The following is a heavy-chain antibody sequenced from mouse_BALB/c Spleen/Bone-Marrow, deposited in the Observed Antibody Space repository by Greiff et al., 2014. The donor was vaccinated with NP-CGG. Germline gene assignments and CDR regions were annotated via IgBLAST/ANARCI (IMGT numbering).Heavy chain of an antibody. CDR3: ARALPY. J-gene: IGHJ3*01. CDR2: ISYDGSN. V-gene: IGHV3-6*02. Sequence: EVQLVESGPGLVKPSQSLSLTCSVTGYSITSGYYWNWIRQFPGNKLEWMGYISYDGSNNYNPSLKNRISITRDTSKNQFFLKLNSVTTEDTATYYCARALPYWGQGTLVTVSA. CDR1: GYSITSGYY.